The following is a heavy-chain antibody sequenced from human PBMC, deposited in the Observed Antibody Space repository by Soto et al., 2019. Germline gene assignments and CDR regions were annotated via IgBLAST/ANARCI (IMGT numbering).Heavy chain of an antibody. J-gene: IGHJ5*02. D-gene: IGHD3-3*01. V-gene: IGHV3-23*01. CDR1: GFTFSSYA. CDR2: ISGSGGST. CDR3: ATLDFWSGYPNWFDP. Sequence: GSLRLSCAASGFTFSSYAMSWVRQAPGKGLEWVSAISGSGGSTYYADSVKGRFTISRDNSKNTLYLQMNSLRAEDTAVYYCATLDFWSGYPNWFDPWGQGTLVTVSS.